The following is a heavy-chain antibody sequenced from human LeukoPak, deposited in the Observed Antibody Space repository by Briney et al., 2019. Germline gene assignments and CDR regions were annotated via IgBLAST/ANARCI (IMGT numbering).Heavy chain of an antibody. CDR1: GGTFSSYA. CDR3: ARDNYYGSGSYYTGVDY. Sequence: ASVKVSCKASGGTFSSYAISWVRQAPGQGLEWMGRIIPIFGTANYAQKFQGRVTITTDESTSTAYMELSSLRSEDTAVYYCARDNYYGSGSYYTGVDYWGQGTLVTVSS. CDR2: IIPIFGTA. D-gene: IGHD3-10*01. J-gene: IGHJ4*02. V-gene: IGHV1-69*05.